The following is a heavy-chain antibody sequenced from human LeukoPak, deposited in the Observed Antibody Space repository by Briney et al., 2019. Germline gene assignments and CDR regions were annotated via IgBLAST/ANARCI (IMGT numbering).Heavy chain of an antibody. Sequence: SETLSLTCAVSGYSISSGYYWGWIRQPPGKGLEWIGSIYHSGSTYYNPSLKSRVTMSVDTSKNQFSLKLSSVTAADTAVYYCASLGLLWFGESGDYWGQGTLVTVSS. D-gene: IGHD3-10*01. V-gene: IGHV4-38-2*01. CDR3: ASLGLLWFGESGDY. CDR1: GYSISSGYY. CDR2: IYHSGST. J-gene: IGHJ4*02.